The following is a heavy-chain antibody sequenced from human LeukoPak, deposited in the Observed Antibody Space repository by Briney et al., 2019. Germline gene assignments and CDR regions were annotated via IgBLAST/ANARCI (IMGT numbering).Heavy chain of an antibody. D-gene: IGHD6-13*01. CDR2: INHSGST. CDR3: ASGWSSKWRAFDI. J-gene: IGHJ3*02. CDR1: GGSFSGYY. V-gene: IGHV4-34*01. Sequence: SETLSLTCAVYGGSFSGYYWSWIRHPPGKGLEWIGEINHSGSTNYNPSLKSRVTISVDTSKNQFSLKLSSVTAANTAVYYCASGWSSKWRAFDIWGQGTMVTVSS.